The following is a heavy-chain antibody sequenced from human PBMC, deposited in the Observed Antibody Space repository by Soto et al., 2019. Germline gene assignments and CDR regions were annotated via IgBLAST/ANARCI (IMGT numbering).Heavy chain of an antibody. D-gene: IGHD3-10*01. CDR2: INPNSGGT. CDR3: ARVGYYGSGSYPHYYYYGMDV. Sequence: QVQLVQSGAEVKKPGASVKVSCKASGYTFTGYYMHWVRQAPGQGLEWMGWINPNSGGTNYAQKFQGRVTMTRDTSISTAYMELSRRRSDDTAVYYCARVGYYGSGSYPHYYYYGMDVWGQGTTVTVSS. CDR1: GYTFTGYY. V-gene: IGHV1-2*02. J-gene: IGHJ6*02.